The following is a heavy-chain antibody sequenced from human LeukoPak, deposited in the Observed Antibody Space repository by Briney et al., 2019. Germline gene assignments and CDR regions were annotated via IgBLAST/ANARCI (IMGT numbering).Heavy chain of an antibody. CDR3: VRDQPIGYSNGYPFDY. J-gene: IGHJ4*02. CDR1: GFTFSDYY. V-gene: IGHV3-11*04. CDR2: ISSSGSTI. Sequence: GRSLRLSCAASGFTFSDYYMSWIRQAPGKGLEWVSYISSSGSTIYYADSVKGRFTISRDNAKNSLYLQMNSLRAEDTAVYYCVRDQPIGYSNGYPFDYWGQGTLVTVSS. D-gene: IGHD5-18*01.